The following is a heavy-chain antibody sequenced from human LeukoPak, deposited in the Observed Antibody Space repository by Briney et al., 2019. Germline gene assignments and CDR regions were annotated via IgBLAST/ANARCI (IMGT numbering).Heavy chain of an antibody. Sequence: ASVKVSCKASGGTFSSYAISWVRQAPGQGLEWMGGIIPIFGTANYAQKFQGRVTITADESTSTAYMELSSLRSGDTAVYYCASYCSSTSCYPYYYYGMDVWGQGTTVTVSS. CDR1: GGTFSSYA. CDR3: ASYCSSTSCYPYYYYGMDV. CDR2: IIPIFGTA. V-gene: IGHV1-69*13. D-gene: IGHD2-2*01. J-gene: IGHJ6*02.